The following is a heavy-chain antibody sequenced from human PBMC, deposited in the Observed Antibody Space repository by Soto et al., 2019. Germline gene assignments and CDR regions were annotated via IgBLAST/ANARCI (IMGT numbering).Heavy chain of an antibody. J-gene: IGHJ4*02. V-gene: IGHV3-23*01. CDR2: ISGSGGST. CDR1: GFTFSSYA. Sequence: GGSLRLSCAASGFTFSSYAMSWVRQAPGKGLEWVSAISGSGGSTYYADSVKGRFTISRDNSKNTLYLQMNSLRAEDTAVYYCAKAGGDCSGGSCYWVMEFDYSGQGTLVTVS. CDR3: AKAGGDCSGGSCYWVMEFDY. D-gene: IGHD2-15*01.